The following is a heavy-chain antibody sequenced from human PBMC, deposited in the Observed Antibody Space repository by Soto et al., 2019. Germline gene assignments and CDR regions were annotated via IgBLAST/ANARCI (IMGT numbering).Heavy chain of an antibody. V-gene: IGHV3-11*05. D-gene: IGHD5-12*01. CDR3: AREGYSGYGVFDY. CDR1: GFTFSDYY. Sequence: PGGSLRLSCAASGFTFSDYYMSWIRQAPGKGLEWFSYISSSIIYTNYADSVKGRFTISRDNAKNSLYLQMNSLRADDTAVYYCAREGYSGYGVFDYWGQGTLVTVSS. J-gene: IGHJ4*02. CDR2: ISSSIIYT.